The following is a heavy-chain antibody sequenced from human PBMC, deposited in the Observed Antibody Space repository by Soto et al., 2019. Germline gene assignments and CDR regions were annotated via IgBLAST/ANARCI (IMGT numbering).Heavy chain of an antibody. CDR3: ARGIAAAASWFDP. CDR2: ISSSGSTI. Sequence: EVPLVEYVGGLVQPGGSLRLSCAASGFTFSSYEMNWVRQAPGKGLEWVSYISSSGSTIYYADSVKGRFTISRDNAKNSLYLQMNSLRDEDTAVYYCARGIAAAASWFDPWGQGTLVTVSS. V-gene: IGHV3-48*03. J-gene: IGHJ5*02. D-gene: IGHD6-13*01. CDR1: GFTFSSYE.